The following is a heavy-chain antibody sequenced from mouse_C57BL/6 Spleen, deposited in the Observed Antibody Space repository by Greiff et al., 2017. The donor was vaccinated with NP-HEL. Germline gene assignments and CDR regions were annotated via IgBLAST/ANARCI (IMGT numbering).Heavy chain of an antibody. CDR2: IYPGSGST. CDR1: GYTFTSYW. J-gene: IGHJ2*01. CDR3: ARRTYYSNLGYFDY. D-gene: IGHD2-5*01. V-gene: IGHV1-55*01. Sequence: QVQLQQPGAELVKPGASVKMSCKASGYTFTSYWITWVKQRPGQGLEWIGDIYPGSGSTNYNEKFKSKATLTVDTSSSTAYMQLSSLTSEDSAVYYCARRTYYSNLGYFDYWGQGTTLTVSS.